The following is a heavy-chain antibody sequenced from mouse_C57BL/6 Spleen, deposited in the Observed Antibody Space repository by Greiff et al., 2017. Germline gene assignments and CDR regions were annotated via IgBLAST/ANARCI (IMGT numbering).Heavy chain of an antibody. CDR2: ILRGGST. V-gene: IGHV2-5*01. D-gene: IGHD1-1*01. Sequence: QVQLQQSGPGLVQPSQSLSITCTVSGFSLTSYGVHWVRQSPGKGLEWLGVILRGGSTDYNAAFMSRLSITKDNSKSQVFFKMNSLQADDTAIYYCAKNYGRDYYAMDYWGQGTSVTVSS. CDR3: AKNYGRDYYAMDY. CDR1: GFSLTSYG. J-gene: IGHJ4*01.